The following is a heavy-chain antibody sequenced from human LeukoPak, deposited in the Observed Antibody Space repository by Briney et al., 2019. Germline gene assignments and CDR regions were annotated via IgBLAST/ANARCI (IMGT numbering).Heavy chain of an antibody. D-gene: IGHD3-10*01. CDR3: ARAWFGSGSVNFDY. Sequence: KSSETLSLTCTVSGGSISSGGYYWSWIRQHPGKGLEWIGYIYYSGSTYHNPSLKSRVTISVDTSKNQFSLKLSSVTAADTAVYYCARAWFGSGSVNFDYWGQGTLVTVSS. V-gene: IGHV4-31*03. CDR1: GGSISSGGYY. J-gene: IGHJ4*02. CDR2: IYYSGST.